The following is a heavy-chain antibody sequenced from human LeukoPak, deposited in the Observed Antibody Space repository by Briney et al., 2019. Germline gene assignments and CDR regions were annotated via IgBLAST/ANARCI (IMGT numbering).Heavy chain of an antibody. J-gene: IGHJ3*02. D-gene: IGHD3-3*01. CDR1: GFTFSSYS. CDR2: ISSSSSYI. CDR3: ARDKGRFLEWLGDAFDI. Sequence: AGSLRLSCAASGFTFSSYSMYWFRQAPGKGLEWVSSISSSSSYIYYADSVKGRFTISRDNAKDSLYLQMNSLRAEDTAVSYCARDKGRFLEWLGDAFDIWGQGTMVTVSS. V-gene: IGHV3-21*01.